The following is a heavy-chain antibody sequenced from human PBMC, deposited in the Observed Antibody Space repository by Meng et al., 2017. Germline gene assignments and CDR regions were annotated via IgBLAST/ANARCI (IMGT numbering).Heavy chain of an antibody. Sequence: SETLSLTCAVYGGSFSGYYWSWIRQPPGKGLEWIGGINHSGSTNYNPSLKSRVTISVDTSKNQFSLKLSSVTAADTAVYYCARGLRVGIAAAGTSRYWGQGTLVTVSS. J-gene: IGHJ4*02. CDR2: INHSGST. D-gene: IGHD6-13*01. CDR1: GGSFSGYY. CDR3: ARGLRVGIAAAGTSRY. V-gene: IGHV4-34*01.